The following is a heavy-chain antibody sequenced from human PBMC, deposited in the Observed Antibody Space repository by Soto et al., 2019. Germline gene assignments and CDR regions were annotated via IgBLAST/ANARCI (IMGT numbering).Heavy chain of an antibody. CDR1: GFTFSSYG. CDR3: AKVLRFLEWLLPFDY. Sequence: PGGSLRLSCAASGFTFSSYGMHWARQAPGKGLEWVAVISYDGSNKYYADSVKGRFTISRDNSKNTLYLQMNSLRAEDTAVYYCAKVLRFLEWLLPFDYWGQGTLVTVSS. D-gene: IGHD3-3*01. V-gene: IGHV3-30*18. J-gene: IGHJ4*02. CDR2: ISYDGSNK.